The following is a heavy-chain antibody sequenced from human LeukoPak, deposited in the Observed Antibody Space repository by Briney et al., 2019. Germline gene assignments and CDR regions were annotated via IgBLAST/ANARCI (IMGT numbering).Heavy chain of an antibody. CDR1: GYTFTSYG. J-gene: IGHJ5*02. Sequence: ASVKVSCKASGYTFTSYGISWVRQAPGQGLEWMGWISAYNGNTNYAQKFQGRVTMTRDTSISTAYMELSRLRSDDTAVYYCARATHYCSGGSCYSFDPWGQGTLVTVSS. D-gene: IGHD2-15*01. V-gene: IGHV1-18*01. CDR3: ARATHYCSGGSCYSFDP. CDR2: ISAYNGNT.